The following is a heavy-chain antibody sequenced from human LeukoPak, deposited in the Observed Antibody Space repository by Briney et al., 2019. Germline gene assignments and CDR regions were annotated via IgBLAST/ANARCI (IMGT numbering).Heavy chain of an antibody. Sequence: GGSLRLSCAASGFTFSDYYMSWIRQAPGKGLEWVSYISSSSSYTNYADSVKGRFTISRDNAKNSLYLQMNSLRAEDTAVYYCARTHIVVVPAAPRALVWFDPWGQGTLVTVSS. CDR3: ARTHIVVVPAAPRALVWFDP. D-gene: IGHD2-2*01. J-gene: IGHJ5*02. CDR2: ISSSSSYT. V-gene: IGHV3-11*03. CDR1: GFTFSDYY.